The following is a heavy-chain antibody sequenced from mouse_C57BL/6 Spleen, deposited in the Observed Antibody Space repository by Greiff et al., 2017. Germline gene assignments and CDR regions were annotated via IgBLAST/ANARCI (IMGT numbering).Heavy chain of an antibody. CDR1: GYTFTSYW. Sequence: VQLQQPGAELVKPGASVKLSCKASGYTFTSYWMHWVKQRPGQGLEWIGMIHPNSGSTNYNEKFKSKATLTVDKSSSTAYMQLSSLTSEDSAVYYCARSREDWYFDVRGTGTTVTVSS. CDR2: IHPNSGST. J-gene: IGHJ1*03. CDR3: ARSREDWYFDV. V-gene: IGHV1-64*01.